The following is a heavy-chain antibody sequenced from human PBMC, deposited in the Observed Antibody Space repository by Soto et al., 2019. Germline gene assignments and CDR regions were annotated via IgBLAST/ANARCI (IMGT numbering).Heavy chain of an antibody. CDR2: IGSTGDT. V-gene: IGHV3-13*01. CDR1: GFTFSSYD. D-gene: IGHD6-19*01. J-gene: IGHJ6*02. Sequence: PGGSLRLSCAASGFTFSSYDMHWVRQATGKGLEWVSGIGSTGDTYYPGSVKGRFTISRENAKNSFYLQMNNLRAGDTAVYYCARAPGAVAGNYFYGMDVCGQGTTVPVYS. CDR3: ARAPGAVAGNYFYGMDV.